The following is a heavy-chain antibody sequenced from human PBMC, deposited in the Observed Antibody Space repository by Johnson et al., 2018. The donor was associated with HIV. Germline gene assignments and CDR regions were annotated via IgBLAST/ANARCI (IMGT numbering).Heavy chain of an antibody. D-gene: IGHD2-2*01. V-gene: IGHV3-66*01. Sequence: LVESGGGLVQPGGSLRLSCAASGFTVSRNYMSWVRQAPGKGLEWVSVIYSGGSTHFADSVKGRFTISRDNSKNTVYLQMNSLRAEDTAVYYCARVAPAHDAFDIWGQGTMVTVSS. CDR2: IYSGGST. J-gene: IGHJ3*02. CDR3: ARVAPAHDAFDI. CDR1: GFTVSRNY.